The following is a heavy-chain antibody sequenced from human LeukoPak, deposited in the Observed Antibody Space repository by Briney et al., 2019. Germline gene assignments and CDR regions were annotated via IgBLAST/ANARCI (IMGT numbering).Heavy chain of an antibody. Sequence: SETLSLTCAVHGASFINDHWTWIRQTPGKGLEWIGEADLRGSTNYHPSLKSRVTISLDTSKNHFSLKLSSVTAADTAVYYCACRHSSGNYSLRDWGQGTLVTVSS. CDR1: GASFINDH. V-gene: IGHV4-34*01. D-gene: IGHD3-22*01. J-gene: IGHJ4*02. CDR3: ACRHSSGNYSLRD. CDR2: ADLRGST.